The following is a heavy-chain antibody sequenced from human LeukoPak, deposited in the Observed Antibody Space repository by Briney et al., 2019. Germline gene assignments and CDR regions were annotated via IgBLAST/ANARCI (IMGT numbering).Heavy chain of an antibody. CDR3: ARRYYYDSSGYYP. J-gene: IGHJ5*02. Sequence: PGASLKISCRGSGYIFTSYWIGWVRQMPGKGLEWMGIIYPGDSDTRYSPSFQGQVTISADKSISTAYLQWSSLKASDTAMYYCARRYYYDSSGYYPWGQGTLVTVSS. CDR2: IYPGDSDT. D-gene: IGHD3-22*01. CDR1: GYIFTSYW. V-gene: IGHV5-51*01.